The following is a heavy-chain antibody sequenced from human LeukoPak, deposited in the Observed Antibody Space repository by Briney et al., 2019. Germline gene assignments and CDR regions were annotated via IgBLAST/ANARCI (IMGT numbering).Heavy chain of an antibody. J-gene: IGHJ4*02. D-gene: IGHD1-1*01. Sequence: ASVKVSCKASGYTFTDYYIHWVRQAPGQGLEWMGWINPNSGGTNSAQKFQGRVTMTRDTSISTAYMELSSLRSDDTAVYYCAVLEQLTDYWGQGTLVPVSS. V-gene: IGHV1-2*02. CDR2: INPNSGGT. CDR1: GYTFTDYY. CDR3: AVLEQLTDY.